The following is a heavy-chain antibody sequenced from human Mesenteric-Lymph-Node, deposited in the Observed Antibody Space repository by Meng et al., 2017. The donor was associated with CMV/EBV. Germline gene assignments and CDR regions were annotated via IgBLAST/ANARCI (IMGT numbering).Heavy chain of an antibody. J-gene: IGHJ4*02. CDR2: IYADYSASNT. CDR3: TRGGCISTSCPFDY. V-gene: IGHV3-53*05. D-gene: IGHD2-2*01. CDR1: GSISSSNW. Sequence: GSISSSNWWSWVRQPPGKGLEWVSVIYADYSASNTYYADSVKGRFTVSRDESKNTLYLQMNSLRAEDTAVYYCTRGGCISTSCPFDYWGQGTLVTVSS.